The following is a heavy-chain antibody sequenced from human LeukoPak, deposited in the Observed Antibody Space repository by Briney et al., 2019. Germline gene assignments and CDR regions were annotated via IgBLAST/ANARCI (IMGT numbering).Heavy chain of an antibody. CDR3: AREGQGAWYWFDL. J-gene: IGHJ5*02. D-gene: IGHD6-19*01. Sequence: GGSLRLSCAVSGFTVTNSYMAWVRQAPGKGLEWVSVIYGGGKAYYADSVKGRFTISRDNFKNALYLQMNSLRAEDTAVCYCAREGQGAWYWFDLWGQGTLVTVSS. V-gene: IGHV3-53*01. CDR1: GFTVTNSY. CDR2: IYGGGKA.